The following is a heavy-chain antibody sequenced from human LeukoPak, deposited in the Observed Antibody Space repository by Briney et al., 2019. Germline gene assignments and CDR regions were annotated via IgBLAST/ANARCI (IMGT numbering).Heavy chain of an antibody. CDR3: ASPRGTYIDY. J-gene: IGHJ4*02. V-gene: IGHV4-38-2*01. Sequence: PSETLSLTCAVSGYSISTGYFWGWIRQSPGQGLEWIGSIFHTGSTSYNPSFKRRATLSVDTSKHEFSLKLTSVNATDTAIYYCASPRGTYIDYWGQGILVTVSS. D-gene: IGHD3-16*01. CDR2: IFHTGST. CDR1: GYSISTGYF.